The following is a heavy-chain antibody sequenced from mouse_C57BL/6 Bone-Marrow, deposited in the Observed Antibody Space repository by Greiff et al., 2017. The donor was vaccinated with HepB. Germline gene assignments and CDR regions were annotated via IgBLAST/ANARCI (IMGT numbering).Heavy chain of an antibody. D-gene: IGHD6-1*01. CDR3: ARKASFYYAMDY. J-gene: IGHJ4*01. CDR2: INPNNGGT. CDR1: GYTFTDYN. Sequence: EVQLQQSGPELVKPGASVKIPCKASGYTFTDYNMDWVKQSHGKSLEWIGDINPNNGGTIYNQKFKGKATLTVDKSSRTAYMDLRSLTSEDTAVYYCARKASFYYAMDYWGQGTSVTVSS. V-gene: IGHV1-18*01.